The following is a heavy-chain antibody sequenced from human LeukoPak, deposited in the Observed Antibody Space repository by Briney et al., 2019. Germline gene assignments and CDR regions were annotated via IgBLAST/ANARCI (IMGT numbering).Heavy chain of an antibody. D-gene: IGHD3-10*01. V-gene: IGHV4-59*01. Sequence: PSETLSLTCTVSGGSISSYPSSWIRQPPGKGLEWIGYIFYSGSTIYNPSLKSRVTISIDTSKNQFSLKLTSVTAADTAVYYCASDHGSGSYRFDYWGQGALVTVSS. CDR1: GGSISSYP. CDR3: ASDHGSGSYRFDY. J-gene: IGHJ4*02. CDR2: IFYSGST.